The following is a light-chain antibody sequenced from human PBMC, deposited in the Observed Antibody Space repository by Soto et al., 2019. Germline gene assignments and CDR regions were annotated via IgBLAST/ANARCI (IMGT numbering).Light chain of an antibody. V-gene: IGLV1-51*01. J-gene: IGLJ3*02. CDR2: DND. Sequence: QSVLTQPPSVSAAPGLKVNISCSGSSSNIGNNYVSWYQQFPGTAPKVIIFDNDERPSGTPDRFSGSKSGTSATLVITELQTGDEADYYCGTWDSTLSSDVFGGGTKLTVL. CDR1: SSNIGNNY. CDR3: GTWDSTLSSDV.